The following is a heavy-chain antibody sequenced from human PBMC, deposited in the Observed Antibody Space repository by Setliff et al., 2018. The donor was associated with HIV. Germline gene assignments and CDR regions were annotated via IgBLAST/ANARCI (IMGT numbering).Heavy chain of an antibody. CDR2: YIPTLHIT. J-gene: IGHJ6*03. Sequence: GASVKVSCKASGGSFNGQALNWVRQAPGQGLQWMGGYIPTLHITRYAENIHRERVTISADTSTGAIYLDLRGLRVDDTAIYYCARGGAYVERLFPPSYYMDLWGIGTSDTVSS. CDR1: GGSFNGQA. V-gene: IGHV1-69*10. D-gene: IGHD3-3*01. CDR3: ARGGAYVERLFPPSYYMDL.